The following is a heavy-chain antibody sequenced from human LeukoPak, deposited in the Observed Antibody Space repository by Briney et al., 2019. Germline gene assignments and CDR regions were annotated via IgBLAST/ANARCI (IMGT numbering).Heavy chain of an antibody. D-gene: IGHD5-12*01. CDR2: MNPNSGNT. J-gene: IGHJ4*02. V-gene: IGHV1-8*01. Sequence: GASVKVSCKASGYTFTCYDINWVRQATGQGLEWMGWMNPNSGNTGYAQKFQGRVTMTMNTSISTAYMELSSLRSEDTAVYYCARGKDIVATIPPHFDYWGQGTLVTVSS. CDR1: GYTFTCYD. CDR3: ARGKDIVATIPPHFDY.